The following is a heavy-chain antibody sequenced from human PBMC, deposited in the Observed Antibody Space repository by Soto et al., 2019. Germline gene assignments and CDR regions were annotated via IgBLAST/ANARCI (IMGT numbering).Heavy chain of an antibody. D-gene: IGHD2-2*01. CDR2: ISYDGSNK. J-gene: IGHJ4*02. CDR1: GFTFNSYA. V-gene: IGHV3-30-3*01. Sequence: VQLLESGGGLVQPGGSLRLSCAASGFTFNSYAMHWVRQAPGKGLQWVAVISYDGSNKYYADSVKGRFTISRDNSKNTLYLQMNSLRAEDTAVYYCARGPSSLTRFDYWGQGTLVTVSS. CDR3: ARGPSSLTRFDY.